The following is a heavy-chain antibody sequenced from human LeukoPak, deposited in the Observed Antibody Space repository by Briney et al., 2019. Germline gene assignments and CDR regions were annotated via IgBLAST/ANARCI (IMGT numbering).Heavy chain of an antibody. V-gene: IGHV3-23*01. CDR3: AKRDSSGSLPRLFDY. J-gene: IGHJ4*02. CDR1: GFAVSNNY. Sequence: GGSLRLSCAASGFAVSNNYMSWVRQAPGKGLEWVSYISGSGGTTSYADSVKGRVTISRDNSKNTLYLQMNSLRAEDTAVYYCAKRDSSGSLPRLFDYWGQGTLVTVSS. D-gene: IGHD6-19*01. CDR2: ISGSGGTT.